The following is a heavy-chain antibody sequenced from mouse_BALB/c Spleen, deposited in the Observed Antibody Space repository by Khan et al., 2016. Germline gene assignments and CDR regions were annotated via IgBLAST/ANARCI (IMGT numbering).Heavy chain of an antibody. V-gene: IGHV1S126*01. J-gene: IGHJ3*01. CDR1: GYSFTSYW. D-gene: IGHD2-14*01. CDR3: ARGDRYESFAY. Sequence: QVRLQQSGPQLVRPGASVKISCKASGYSFTSYWMHWVKQRPGQGLEWIGMIDPSDSETRLNQKFKDKATLTVDKSSSTAYMQLSSPTSEDSAVYYCARGDRYESFAYWGQGTLVTVSA. CDR2: IDPSDSET.